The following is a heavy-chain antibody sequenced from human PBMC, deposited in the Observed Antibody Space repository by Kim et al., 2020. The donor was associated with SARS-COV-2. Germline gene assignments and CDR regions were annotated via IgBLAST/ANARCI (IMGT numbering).Heavy chain of an antibody. J-gene: IGHJ6*02. V-gene: IGHV4-30-2*01. D-gene: IGHD1-7*01. Sequence: SETLSLTCAVSGGSISSGGYSWSWIRQPPGKGLEWIGYIYHSGSTYYNPSLKSRVTISVDRSKNQFSLKLSSVTAADTAVYYCASVNPKLPNGMDVWGQGTTVTVSS. CDR3: ASVNPKLPNGMDV. CDR1: GGSISSGGYS. CDR2: IYHSGST.